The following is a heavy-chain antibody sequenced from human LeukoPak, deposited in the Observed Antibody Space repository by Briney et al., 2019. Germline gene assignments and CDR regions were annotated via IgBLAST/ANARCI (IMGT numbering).Heavy chain of an antibody. Sequence: GSLRLSCAASGFDFSDYFMSWVRQAPGKGLEWVSALSGSGGSTYYADSVKGRFTISRDNSKNTLYLQMHSLRAEDTAVYYCAKRPGGYFDYWGQGTLVTVSS. CDR2: LSGSGGST. V-gene: IGHV3-23*01. D-gene: IGHD1-14*01. CDR3: AKRPGGYFDY. J-gene: IGHJ4*02. CDR1: GFDFSDYF.